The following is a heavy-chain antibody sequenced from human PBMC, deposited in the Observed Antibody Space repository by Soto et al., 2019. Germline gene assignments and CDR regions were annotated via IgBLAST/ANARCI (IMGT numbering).Heavy chain of an antibody. D-gene: IGHD6-6*01. J-gene: IGHJ6*02. Sequence: SETLSLTCTVSGGSISSSSYYWGWIRQPPGKGLEWIGSIYYSGSTYYNPSLKSRVTISVDTSKNQFSLKLSSVTAADTAVYYCARALIAARRKTDYYYYGMDVWGQGTTVTVSS. CDR1: GGSISSSSYY. V-gene: IGHV4-39*07. CDR2: IYYSGST. CDR3: ARALIAARRKTDYYYYGMDV.